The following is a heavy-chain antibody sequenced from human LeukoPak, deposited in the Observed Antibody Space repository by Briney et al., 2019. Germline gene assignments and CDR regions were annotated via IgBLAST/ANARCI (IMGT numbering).Heavy chain of an antibody. D-gene: IGHD4/OR15-4a*01. CDR2: ISYDGSNK. J-gene: IGHJ4*02. Sequence: PGGSLRLSCAASGFTFSSYAMHWVRQAPGKGLERVAVISYDGSNKYYADSAKGRFTISRDNSKNTLYLQMNSLRAEDTAVYYCARDPSRLTTKYYFDYWGQGTLVTVSS. CDR1: GFTFSSYA. V-gene: IGHV3-30-3*01. CDR3: ARDPSRLTTKYYFDY.